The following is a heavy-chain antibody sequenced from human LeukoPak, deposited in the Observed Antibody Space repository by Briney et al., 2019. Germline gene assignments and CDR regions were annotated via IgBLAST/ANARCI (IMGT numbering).Heavy chain of an antibody. J-gene: IGHJ6*02. CDR1: GYTFTGYY. V-gene: IGHV1-2*03. CDR3: ARDRWIAAADDAYYGMDV. D-gene: IGHD6-13*01. Sequence: LVASVKVSCKASGYTFTGYYMHWVRQAPGQGLEWMGWINPNSGGTNYAQKFQGRVTMTRDTSISTAYMELSRLRSDDTAVYYCARDRWIAAADDAYYGMDVWGQGTTVTVSS. CDR2: INPNSGGT.